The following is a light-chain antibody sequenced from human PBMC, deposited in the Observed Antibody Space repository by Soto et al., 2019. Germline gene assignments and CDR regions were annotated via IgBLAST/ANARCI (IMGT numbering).Light chain of an antibody. J-gene: IGKJ3*01. V-gene: IGKV3-15*01. Sequence: EIVMTQSPATLSVSPGERATLSCRASQSVSGNLAWYQQKPGQAPRLLIYAASTRATGIPARFSGSGSGTEFTLSISSLRSEDFAVYYCQQYNNWPPITLGPGTKVDIK. CDR3: QQYNNWPPIT. CDR2: AAS. CDR1: QSVSGN.